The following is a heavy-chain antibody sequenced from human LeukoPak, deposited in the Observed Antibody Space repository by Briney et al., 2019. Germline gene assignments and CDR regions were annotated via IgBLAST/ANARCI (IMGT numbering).Heavy chain of an antibody. V-gene: IGHV3-30*02. CDR2: IRYDGSNK. Sequence: GGSLRLSXAASGFTFSSYGMHWVRQAPGKGLEWAAFIRYDGSNKYYADSVKGRFTISRDNSKNTLYLQMNSLRAEDTAVYYCAKGGIVVVPAAIPFDYWGQGTLVTVSS. CDR1: GFTFSSYG. D-gene: IGHD2-2*01. J-gene: IGHJ4*02. CDR3: AKGGIVVVPAAIPFDY.